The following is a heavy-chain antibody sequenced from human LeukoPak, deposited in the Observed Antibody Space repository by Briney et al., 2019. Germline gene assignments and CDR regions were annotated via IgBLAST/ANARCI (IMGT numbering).Heavy chain of an antibody. V-gene: IGHV3-23*01. Sequence: GGSLRLSCAVSGFIFSSYAMSWVRQAPGKGLEWVSTISSSGGSTYYADSVKGRFTISRDNSKNTLFLQMNSLRAEDTAVYYCAKHYGSGSYYNYFDYWGQGTLVSVSS. CDR2: ISSSGGST. D-gene: IGHD3-10*01. J-gene: IGHJ4*02. CDR1: GFIFSSYA. CDR3: AKHYGSGSYYNYFDY.